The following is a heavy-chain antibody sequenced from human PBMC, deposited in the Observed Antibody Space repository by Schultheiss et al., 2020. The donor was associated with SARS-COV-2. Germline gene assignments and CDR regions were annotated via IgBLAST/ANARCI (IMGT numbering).Heavy chain of an antibody. CDR1: GFTFSNAW. J-gene: IGHJ3*02. CDR3: ARCLDAFDI. CDR2: ISYDGSNK. Sequence: GESLKISCAASGFTFSNAWMSWVRQAPGKGLEWVAVISYDGSNKYYADSVKGRFTISRDNSKNTLYLQMNSLRAEDTAVYYCARCLDAFDIWGQGTMVTVSS. V-gene: IGHV3-30*03. D-gene: IGHD5/OR15-5a*01.